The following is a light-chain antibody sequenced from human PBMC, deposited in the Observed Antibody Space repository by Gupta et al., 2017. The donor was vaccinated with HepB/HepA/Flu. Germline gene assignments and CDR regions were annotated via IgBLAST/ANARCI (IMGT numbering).Light chain of an antibody. V-gene: IGKV1-39*01. CDR3: QQNSSIPLN. CDR1: KTVLRS. CDR2: DAV. Sequence: IQLTQFPSSLSASIGYTVSITCRASKTVLRSFNWFQQKPGRPPKLLIYDAVSLQPGVPSRFRAFESGTEFTLTINNLQPENFAIYCCQQNSSIPLNFGQGTKVEIE. J-gene: IGKJ2*01.